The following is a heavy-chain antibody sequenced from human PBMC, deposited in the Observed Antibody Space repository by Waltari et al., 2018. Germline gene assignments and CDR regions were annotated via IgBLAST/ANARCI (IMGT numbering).Heavy chain of an antibody. J-gene: IGHJ4*02. Sequence: QVQLVQSGAEVKKPGASVNVSCKASGYNFSGYYIHWVRQAPGQGLEWMGWINPNTGGKKYAQKYQGRVTLTRETSISTAYMELSSLGSDDMAVFYCARQSARNFDYWGQGTLVTVSS. V-gene: IGHV1-2*02. CDR1: GYNFSGYY. CDR3: ARQSARNFDY. CDR2: INPNTGGK.